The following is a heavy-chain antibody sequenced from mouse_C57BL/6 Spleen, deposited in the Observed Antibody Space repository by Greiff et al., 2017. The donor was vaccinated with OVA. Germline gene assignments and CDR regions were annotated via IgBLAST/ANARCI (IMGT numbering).Heavy chain of an antibody. CDR1: GYTFTSYW. J-gene: IGHJ3*01. Sequence: VQLQQPGAELVKPGASVKVSCKASGYTFTSYWMHWVKQRPGQGLEWIGRIHPSDSDTNYNQKFKGKATLTVDKSSSTAYMQLSSLTSEDSAVYDCAISLYSNYPAWFAYWGQGTLVTVSA. CDR3: AISLYSNYPAWFAY. CDR2: IHPSDSDT. V-gene: IGHV1-74*01. D-gene: IGHD2-5*01.